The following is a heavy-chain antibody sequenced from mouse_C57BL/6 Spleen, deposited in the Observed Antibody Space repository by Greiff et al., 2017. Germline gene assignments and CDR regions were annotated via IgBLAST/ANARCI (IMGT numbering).Heavy chain of an antibody. V-gene: IGHV1-80*01. CDR3: ARWSSSYPDYFDY. D-gene: IGHD3-1*01. J-gene: IGHJ2*01. CDR2: IYPGDGDT. CDR1: GYAFSSYW. Sequence: QVQLQQSGAELVKPGASVKISCKASGYAFSSYWMNWVKQRPGKGLEWIGNIYPGDGDTNYNGKLKGKATLTADKSSSTAYMQLSSLTSEDSAVYFCARWSSSYPDYFDYWGQGTTLTVSS.